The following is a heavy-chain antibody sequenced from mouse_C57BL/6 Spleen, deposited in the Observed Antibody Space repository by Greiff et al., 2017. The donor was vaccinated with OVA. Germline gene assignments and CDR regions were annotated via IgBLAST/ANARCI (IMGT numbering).Heavy chain of an antibody. CDR1: GYSITSGYY. Sequence: VQLQQSGPGLVKPSQSLSLTCSVTGYSITSGYYWNWIRQFPGNKLEWMGYISYDGSNNYNPSLKNRISITRDTSKNQFFLKLNSVTTEDTATYYCARGSIYDGYYPYYFDYWGQGTTLTVSS. CDR2: ISYDGSN. CDR3: ARGSIYDGYYPYYFDY. D-gene: IGHD2-3*01. V-gene: IGHV3-6*01. J-gene: IGHJ2*01.